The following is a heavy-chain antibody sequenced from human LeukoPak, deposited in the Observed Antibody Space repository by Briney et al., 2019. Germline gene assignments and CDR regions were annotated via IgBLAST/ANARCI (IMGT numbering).Heavy chain of an antibody. J-gene: IGHJ4*02. CDR2: IYSGGST. V-gene: IGHV3-53*01. CDR1: GFTVSSNY. Sequence: GGSLRLSCAASGFTVSSNYMSWVRQAPGKGLEWVSVIYSGGSTYYADSVKGRFTISRDNSKNTLYLQMNSLRAEDTAVYYCAKDHGGYSGYDGYWGQGTLVTVSS. D-gene: IGHD5-12*01. CDR3: AKDHGGYSGYDGY.